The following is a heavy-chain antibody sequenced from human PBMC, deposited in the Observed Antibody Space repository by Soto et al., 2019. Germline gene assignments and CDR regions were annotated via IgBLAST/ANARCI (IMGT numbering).Heavy chain of an antibody. V-gene: IGHV2-5*02. CDR2: IYWDDDK. CDR3: AHGSGRLSDY. Sequence: QITLKESGPTLVKPTQTLTLTCTFSGFSLSSPAVGVNWIRQPPGKALEWLALIYWDDDKQYSPSLRSRLTITKDTSKNQVVLTMTNMDPVDTATYYCAHGSGRLSDYWGQGTLVTVSS. D-gene: IGHD6-19*01. J-gene: IGHJ4*02. CDR1: GFSLSSPAVG.